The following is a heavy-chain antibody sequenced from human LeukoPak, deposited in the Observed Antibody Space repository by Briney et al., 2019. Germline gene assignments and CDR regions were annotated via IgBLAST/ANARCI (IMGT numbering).Heavy chain of an antibody. Sequence: GGSLRLSCAASGFPFSSYGMHWVRQAPGKGLDWVAFIHYDGNTKYYANSVKGRFTISRDNVRNMLYVQMNSLRAEDTAVYYCAKDLSLAIAAAGPNDYWGQGTLVTVSS. CDR3: AKDLSLAIAAAGPNDY. D-gene: IGHD6-13*01. CDR1: GFPFSSYG. V-gene: IGHV3-30*02. CDR2: IHYDGNTK. J-gene: IGHJ4*02.